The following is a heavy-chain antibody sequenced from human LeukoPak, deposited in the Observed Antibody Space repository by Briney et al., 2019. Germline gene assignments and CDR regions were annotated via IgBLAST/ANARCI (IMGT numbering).Heavy chain of an antibody. CDR1: GDSISSGFYY. CDR2: SYTSGST. Sequence: SETLSLTCTVSGDSISSGFYYWSWIRQPAGKGLEWIGRSYTSGSTNYNPSLKSRVTISVDTSKNQFSLKLSSVTAADTAVYYCARHEQLVLFDYWGQGTLVTVSS. D-gene: IGHD6-13*01. CDR3: ARHEQLVLFDY. V-gene: IGHV4-61*02. J-gene: IGHJ4*02.